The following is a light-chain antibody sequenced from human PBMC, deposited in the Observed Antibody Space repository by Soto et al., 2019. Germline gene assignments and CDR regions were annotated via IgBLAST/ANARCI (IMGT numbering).Light chain of an antibody. V-gene: IGKV3-20*01. J-gene: IGKJ3*01. CDR2: DTS. CDR3: QQYGGSPLFT. Sequence: EIVLTQSPATLSLSPGERATLSCWASQNVHNFVAWYQQRPGQPPRLLIYDTSNRATGVPARFSGSGSGTDFTLTISRLEPEDFAVYSCQQYGGSPLFTFGPGTRVDFK. CDR1: QNVHNF.